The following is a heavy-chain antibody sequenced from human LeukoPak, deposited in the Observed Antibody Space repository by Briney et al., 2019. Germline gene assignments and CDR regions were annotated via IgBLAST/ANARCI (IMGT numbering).Heavy chain of an antibody. J-gene: IGHJ3*02. D-gene: IGHD1-26*01. CDR3: ARAQARSGSTTGVVAFDI. CDR2: IIPIFGTA. CDR1: GGTFSSYA. V-gene: IGHV1-69*06. Sequence: GASVKVSCKASGGTFSSYAISWVRQAPGQGLEWMGGIIPIFGTANYAQKFQGRVTITADKSTSTAYMELSSLRSEDTAVYYCARAQARSGSTTGVVAFDIWGQGTMVTVSS.